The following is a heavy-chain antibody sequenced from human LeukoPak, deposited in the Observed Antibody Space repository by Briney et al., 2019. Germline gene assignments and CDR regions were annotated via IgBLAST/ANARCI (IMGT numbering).Heavy chain of an antibody. J-gene: IGHJ6*03. CDR2: ISSSTSYI. CDR1: GFTFSSYA. CDR3: ARKVDSYYMDV. V-gene: IGHV3-21*01. D-gene: IGHD2-21*01. Sequence: TGGSLRLSCAASGFTFSSYAMHWVRQAPGKGLEWVSSISSSTSYIYYTDSVKGRFTTSRDNANNSLYLQMNSLRAEDTAVYYCARKVDSYYMDVWGKGTTVTVSS.